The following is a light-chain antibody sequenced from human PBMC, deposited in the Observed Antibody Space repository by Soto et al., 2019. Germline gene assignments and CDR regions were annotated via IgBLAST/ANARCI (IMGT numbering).Light chain of an antibody. CDR1: QYVSIGY. J-gene: IGKJ4*01. V-gene: IGKV3-20*01. Sequence: EIVLTQSPGTLSLSPGERATLSCRASQYVSIGYLAWYQQKPGRAPRLVIYGASSRATGIPDRFSGSGSGTDFTLTISRLEPEDFAVYYCQQYGSSPLTFGGGTK. CDR3: QQYGSSPLT. CDR2: GAS.